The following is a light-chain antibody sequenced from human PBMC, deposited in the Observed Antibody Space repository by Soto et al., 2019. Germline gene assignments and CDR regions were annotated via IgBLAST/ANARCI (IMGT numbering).Light chain of an antibody. CDR3: QQSYSNPPT. J-gene: IGKJ1*01. V-gene: IGKV1-39*01. Sequence: DIHMTQSASPPSCSXAHIVPIYCXASQTIIRYLNWYQQSPGKAPKLLIYVASSLQSGVPSRFSGSGSGTDFSLTISGLQPEDFATYYCQQSYSNPPTFGQGTKVDIK. CDR2: VAS. CDR1: QTIIRY.